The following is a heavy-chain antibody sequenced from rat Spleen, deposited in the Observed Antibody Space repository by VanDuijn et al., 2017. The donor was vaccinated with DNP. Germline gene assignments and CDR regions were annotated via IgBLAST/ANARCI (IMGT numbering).Heavy chain of an antibody. Sequence: EVQLVESGGGLVQPGRSLKLSCAASGFTFSNYDMAWVRQAPTKGLEWVASISTGGGNTYYRDSVKGRFTISRDNAKSTLYLQMDSLRSEDTATYYCERRGYSSYIPNWFAYWGQGTLVTVSS. J-gene: IGHJ3*01. D-gene: IGHD1-2*01. CDR1: GFTFSNYD. V-gene: IGHV5S23*01. CDR2: ISTGGGNT. CDR3: ERRGYSSYIPNWFAY.